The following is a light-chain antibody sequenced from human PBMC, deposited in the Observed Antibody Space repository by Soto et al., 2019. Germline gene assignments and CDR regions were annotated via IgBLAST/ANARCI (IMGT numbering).Light chain of an antibody. CDR1: QSISMY. CDR3: QHSHTAPK. Sequence: DIQMTQSPSSLSASVGDRVTITCRASQSISMYLNWYQQKPGKAPKLLISGAYTLRSGVPSRFSGSGSGTDFTLTISILQPEDFATYYCQHSHTAPKFGQGTKLEIK. V-gene: IGKV1-39*01. CDR2: GAY. J-gene: IGKJ2*01.